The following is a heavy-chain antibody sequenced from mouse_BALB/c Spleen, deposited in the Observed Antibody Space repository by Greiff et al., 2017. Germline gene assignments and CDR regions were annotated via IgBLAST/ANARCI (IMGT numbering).Heavy chain of an antibody. D-gene: IGHD1-1*01. J-gene: IGHJ4*01. CDR2: ISSGGSYT. CDR1: GFTFSSYG. CDR3: ARQKSYDGSSAYAMDY. V-gene: IGHV5-6*02. Sequence: DVKLVESGGDLVKPGGSLKLSCAASGFTFSSYGMSWVRQTPDKRLEWVATISSGGSYTYYPDSVKGRFTISRDNAKNTLYLQMSRLKSEDTAMYYCARQKSYDGSSAYAMDYWGQGTSVTVSS.